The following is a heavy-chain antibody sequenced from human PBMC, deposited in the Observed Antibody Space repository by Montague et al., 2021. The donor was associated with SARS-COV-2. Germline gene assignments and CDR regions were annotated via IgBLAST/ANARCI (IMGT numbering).Heavy chain of an antibody. CDR2: IYYSGST. CDR1: GGSISSGGYY. Sequence: TLSLTCTVSGGSISSGGYYWSWIRQHPGKGLEWIGYIYYSGSTYYNPSLKSRVTISVDTSKNQFSLKLSSVTAADTAVYYCARDRPPVAATFYYYYYGMDVWGQGTTVTVSS. CDR3: ARDRPPVAATFYYYYYGMDV. D-gene: IGHD6-19*01. V-gene: IGHV4-31*03. J-gene: IGHJ6*02.